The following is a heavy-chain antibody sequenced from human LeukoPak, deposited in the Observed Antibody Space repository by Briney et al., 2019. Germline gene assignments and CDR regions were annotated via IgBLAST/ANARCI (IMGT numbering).Heavy chain of an antibody. V-gene: IGHV1-18*01. CDR1: DDTFSNYG. CDR3: ARTQWLGDAFDF. D-gene: IGHD6-19*01. Sequence: GASVKVSCKASDDTFSNYGISWVREAPGQGLEWTGWISTYNGNTHYAQKFQGRVTMTTDTSTNIAYLELRDLRSDDTAVYYCARTQWLGDAFDFWGQGTVVTVSS. CDR2: ISTYNGNT. J-gene: IGHJ3*01.